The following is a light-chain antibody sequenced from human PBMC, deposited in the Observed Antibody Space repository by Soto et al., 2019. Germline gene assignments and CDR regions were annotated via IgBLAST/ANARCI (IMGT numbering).Light chain of an antibody. J-gene: IGKJ1*01. Sequence: DIQMTQSPSTLSASVGDRVTITCRTSQSVSTWLAWYQQKPGKAHQVLISMASTLESGVPSRFSGSGSGTEFTLTISSLQPDDFATYYCQQYNSHSPWTFGQGTKVDIK. CDR2: MAS. CDR1: QSVSTW. CDR3: QQYNSHSPWT. V-gene: IGKV1-5*03.